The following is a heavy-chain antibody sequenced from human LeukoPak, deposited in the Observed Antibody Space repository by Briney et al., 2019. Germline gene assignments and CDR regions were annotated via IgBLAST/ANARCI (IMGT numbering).Heavy chain of an antibody. CDR3: ARGVVRGEIQTWFDP. V-gene: IGHV1-18*01. D-gene: IGHD3-10*01. Sequence: ASVKVSCKASGYTFTSYGISWVRQAPGQGLEWMGWISAYNGNTNYAQKLQGRVTMTTDTSTSTAYMELRSLRSDDTAVYYCARGVVRGEIQTWFDPWGQGTLVTVSS. CDR1: GYTFTSYG. J-gene: IGHJ5*02. CDR2: ISAYNGNT.